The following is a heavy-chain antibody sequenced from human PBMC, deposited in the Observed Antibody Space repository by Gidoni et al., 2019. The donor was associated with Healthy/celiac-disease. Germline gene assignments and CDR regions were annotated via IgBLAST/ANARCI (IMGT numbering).Heavy chain of an antibody. CDR1: GCHFSSYS. CDR3: ATVAREQNGSGRR. V-gene: IGHV3-21*06. D-gene: IGHD3-10*01. J-gene: IGHJ4*02. CDR2: ISSGSSYI. Sequence: EVQLVESGGGLVKPGGSLRLSCAASGCHFSSYSMKWVRQVPGKGLEWVSSISSGSSYIYYADSVKGRFTISRDNAKNSLYLQMNRLRAEDTALYYGATVAREQNGSGRRWGQGTLGHRLL.